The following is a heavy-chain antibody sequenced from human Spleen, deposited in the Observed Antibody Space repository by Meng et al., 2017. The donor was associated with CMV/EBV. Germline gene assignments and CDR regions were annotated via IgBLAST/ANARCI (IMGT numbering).Heavy chain of an antibody. CDR3: AQGGRVASTIDY. J-gene: IGHJ4*02. V-gene: IGHV3-9*01. D-gene: IGHD3-3*01. CDR2: ISWNSDSM. CDR1: GFTVGDYA. Sequence: GGSLRLSCATSGFTVGDYAMHWVRQAPGRGLEWVSSISWNSDSMDYADSVKGRFTISRDNSKNTLYLQMSNLKAEDAAVYYCAQGGRVASTIDYWGQGTQVTVSS.